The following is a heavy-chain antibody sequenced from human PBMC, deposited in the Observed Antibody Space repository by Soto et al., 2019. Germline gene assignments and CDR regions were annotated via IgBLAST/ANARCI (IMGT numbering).Heavy chain of an antibody. CDR3: ARASSSWTRYYYYGMDV. D-gene: IGHD6-13*01. Sequence: SETLSLTCTVSGGSTSSYYWSWIRQPPGKGLEWNGYIYYSGSTTYNPSLKSRVTISVDTSKNQFSLMLSSVTAADTAVYYCARASSSWTRYYYYGMDVWGQGTTVTVSS. CDR2: IYYSGST. V-gene: IGHV4-59*01. J-gene: IGHJ6*02. CDR1: GGSTSSYY.